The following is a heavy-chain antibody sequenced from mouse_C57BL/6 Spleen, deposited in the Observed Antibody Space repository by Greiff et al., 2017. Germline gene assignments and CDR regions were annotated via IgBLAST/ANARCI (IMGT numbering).Heavy chain of an antibody. CDR1: GYTFTGYW. Sequence: VKLVESGAELMKPGASVKLSCKATGYTFTGYWIEWVKQRPGHGLEWIGEILPGSGSTNYTEKFKGKATFTADTSSNTAYMQLSSLTTEDSAIYYCARRGYGSSYDWYFDVWGTGTTVTVSS. V-gene: IGHV1-9*01. CDR3: ARRGYGSSYDWYFDV. D-gene: IGHD1-1*01. J-gene: IGHJ1*03. CDR2: ILPGSGST.